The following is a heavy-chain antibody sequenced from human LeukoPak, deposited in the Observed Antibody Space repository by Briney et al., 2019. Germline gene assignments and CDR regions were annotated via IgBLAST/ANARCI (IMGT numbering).Heavy chain of an antibody. CDR2: IHTSGST. CDR1: GASISNYY. D-gene: IGHD1-7*01. J-gene: IGHJ5*02. CDR3: ARYGTPWYVWNYGPSHNWFDP. V-gene: IGHV4-4*07. Sequence: SETLSLTCTVSGASISNYYWTWIRQPAGKGPEWIGRIHTSGSTDYNPSLKSRVTMSIDTPQSQFSLKLTSVTAADTAVYYCARYGTPWYVWNYGPSHNWFDPWGLGTLVIVSS.